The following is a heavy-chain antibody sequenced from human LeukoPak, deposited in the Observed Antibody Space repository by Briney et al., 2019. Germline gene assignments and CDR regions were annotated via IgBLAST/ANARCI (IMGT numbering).Heavy chain of an antibody. CDR2: IYSAGTT. J-gene: IGHJ4*02. CDR1: GFXVSWNY. CDR3: ARGDDYGGAWYYFDF. V-gene: IGHV3-53*01. D-gene: IGHD4-23*01. Sequence: PGGSLRLSCAASGFXVSWNYYMNWVRQAPGKGLEWVSVIYSAGTTYYADSVKGRFTISRDNSKNTVYLQMNSLRAEDTAVYYCARGDDYGGAWYYFDFWGLGTLVTVSS.